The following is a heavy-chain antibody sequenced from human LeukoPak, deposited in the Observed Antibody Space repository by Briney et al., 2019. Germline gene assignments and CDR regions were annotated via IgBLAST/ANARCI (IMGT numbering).Heavy chain of an antibody. D-gene: IGHD2-2*02. V-gene: IGHV4-61*02. J-gene: IGHJ4*02. CDR1: GGSISSGSYY. Sequence: SETLSLTCPVSGGSISSGSYYWSWIRQPAGKGLEWIGRIYTSGSTNYNPSLKSRVTISVDTSKNQFSLKLSSVTAADTAVYYCAREVAYCSSTSCYTSKPDYWGQGTLVTVSS. CDR3: AREVAYCSSTSCYTSKPDY. CDR2: IYTSGST.